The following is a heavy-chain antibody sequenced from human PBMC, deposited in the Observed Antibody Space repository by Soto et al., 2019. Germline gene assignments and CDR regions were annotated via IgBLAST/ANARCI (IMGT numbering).Heavy chain of an antibody. CDR1: GDSIISGEYY. CDR3: ARYKSNYYYGMDV. D-gene: IGHD1-20*01. V-gene: IGHV4-61*08. Sequence: SETLSLTCTVSGDSIISGEYYWSWIRQAPGKGLEWIGHIYYSGITNYNPSLKSRVTISVDTSKNQFSLKLSSVTAADTAVYYCARYKSNYYYGMDVWGQGTTVTVSS. CDR2: IYYSGIT. J-gene: IGHJ6*02.